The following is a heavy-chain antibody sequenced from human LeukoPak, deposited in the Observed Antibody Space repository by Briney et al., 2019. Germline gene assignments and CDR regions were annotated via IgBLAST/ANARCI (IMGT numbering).Heavy chain of an antibody. V-gene: IGHV4-34*01. CDR2: INHSGST. CDR3: ARAGGWFDP. J-gene: IGHJ5*02. CDR1: GGSFSGYY. Sequence: SETLSLTCAVYGGSFSGYYWSWIRQPPGKGLEWIGEINHSGSTNYNPSLKSRVTISVDTSKNQFSLKLSSVTAADTAVYYCARAGGWFDPWGQVTLVTVSS. D-gene: IGHD3-10*01.